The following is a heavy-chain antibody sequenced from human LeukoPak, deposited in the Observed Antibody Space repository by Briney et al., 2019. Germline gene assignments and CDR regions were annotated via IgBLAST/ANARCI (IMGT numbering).Heavy chain of an antibody. V-gene: IGHV1-18*01. CDR3: ARYSPRITIFGVRRGQYCDD. CDR2: ISAYSGNT. J-gene: IGHJ4*02. CDR1: GYTFTSYG. Sequence: GASVKVSCKASGYTFTSYGISWVRQAPGQGLEWMGWISAYSGNTNYAQKLQGRVTMTTDTYTSTAYMELRSLRSDDTAVYYCARYSPRITIFGVRRGQYCDDWGQGTLVTVSS. D-gene: IGHD3-3*01.